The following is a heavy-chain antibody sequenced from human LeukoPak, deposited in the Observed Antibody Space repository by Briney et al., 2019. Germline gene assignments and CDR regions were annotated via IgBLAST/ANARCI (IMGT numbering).Heavy chain of an antibody. CDR2: MNPNSGNT. CDR1: GYTFTSYD. D-gene: IGHD3-3*01. J-gene: IGHJ6*03. CDR3: ARGRAYYDFWSRYYMDV. V-gene: IGHV1-8*03. Sequence: ASVKVSCKASGYTFTSYDINWVRQATGQGLEWMGRMNPNSGNTGYAQKFQGRVTITRNTSISTAYMELSSLRSEDTAVYYCARGRAYYDFWSRYYMDVWGKGTTVSVSS.